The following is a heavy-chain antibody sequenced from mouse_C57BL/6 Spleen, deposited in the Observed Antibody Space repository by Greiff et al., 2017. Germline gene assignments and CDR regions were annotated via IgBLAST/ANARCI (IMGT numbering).Heavy chain of an antibody. J-gene: IGHJ3*01. CDR1: GYTFTSYW. D-gene: IGHD3-2*02. Sequence: QVQLQQPGTELVKPGASVKLSCKASGYTFTSYWMHWVKQRPGQGLEWIGNINPSNGGTNYNEKFKSKATLTVDKSSCTANMQLSSLASEDSAVDYCASAQATSFDYWGQGTLVTVSA. V-gene: IGHV1-53*01. CDR2: INPSNGGT. CDR3: ASAQATSFDY.